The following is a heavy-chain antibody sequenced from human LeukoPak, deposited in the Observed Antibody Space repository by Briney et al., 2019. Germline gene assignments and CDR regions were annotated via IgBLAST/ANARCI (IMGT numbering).Heavy chain of an antibody. J-gene: IGHJ6*03. Sequence: GGSLRLSCVASGFTFSDSYMTWIRQAPGKGLEGVSYISSGGSTIYYADSVKGRFTISRDNAKNSLYLQLNSLRADDTAVYCCARIGSYGSGYYHYYYMDVWGKGTTVTVSS. CDR1: GFTFSDSY. CDR3: ARIGSYGSGYYHYYYMDV. CDR2: ISSGGSTI. D-gene: IGHD3-10*01. V-gene: IGHV3-11*04.